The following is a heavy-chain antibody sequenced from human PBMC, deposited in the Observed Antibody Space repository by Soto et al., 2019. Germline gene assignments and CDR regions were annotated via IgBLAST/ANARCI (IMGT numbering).Heavy chain of an antibody. D-gene: IGHD5-12*01. Sequence: ASVKVSCKASGGTFSSYAISWVRQAPGQGLEWMGGIIPIFGTANYAQKFQGRVTITADKSTSTAYMELSSLRSEDTAVYYCARERRWWLRLLGWSDPRGQGTMVTVSS. J-gene: IGHJ5*02. CDR1: GGTFSSYA. V-gene: IGHV1-69*06. CDR3: ARERRWWLRLLGWSDP. CDR2: IIPIFGTA.